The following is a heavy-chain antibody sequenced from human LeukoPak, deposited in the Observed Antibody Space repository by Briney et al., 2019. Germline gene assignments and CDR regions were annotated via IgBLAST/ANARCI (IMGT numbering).Heavy chain of an antibody. D-gene: IGHD5-12*01. CDR2: IYYSGST. CDR3: ARHKAVEMATTSLYYYYGMDV. V-gene: IGHV4-59*08. J-gene: IGHJ6*02. CDR1: GGSISSYY. Sequence: SETLSLTCTVSGGSISSYYWSWIRQPPGKGLEGIGYIYYSGSTNYNPSLKSRVTMSVDTSKNQFSLKLSSVTAADTAVYYCARHKAVEMATTSLYYYYGMDVWGQGTTVTVSS.